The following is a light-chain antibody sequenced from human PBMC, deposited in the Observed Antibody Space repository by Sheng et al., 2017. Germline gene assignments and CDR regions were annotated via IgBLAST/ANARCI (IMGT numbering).Light chain of an antibody. CDR3: QQYNAYHS. J-gene: IGKJ2*03. CDR1: QGIRND. CDR2: AAS. V-gene: IGKV1-6*01. Sequence: AIQMTQSPSSLSASVGDRVTITCRASQGIRNDLGWYQQKPGKAPKLLIYAASSLQSGVPSRFSGSGSGTDFTLTISSLQPDDFGSYYCQQYNAYHSFGQGTKLEIK.